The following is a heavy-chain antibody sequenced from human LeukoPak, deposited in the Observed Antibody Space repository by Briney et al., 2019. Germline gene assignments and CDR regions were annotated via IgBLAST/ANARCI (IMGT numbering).Heavy chain of an antibody. CDR2: ILNDGGST. D-gene: IGHD5-18*01. J-gene: IGHJ4*02. Sequence: GGSLRLSCAASGFTFNRYWMHWVRQAPGEGPVWVAHILNDGGSTSYADSVKGRFTISRDNAKNTLSLQMNSLRAGDTAVYYCVRHNYGYDYWGQGTPVTVSS. V-gene: IGHV3-74*01. CDR1: GFTFNRYW. CDR3: VRHNYGYDY.